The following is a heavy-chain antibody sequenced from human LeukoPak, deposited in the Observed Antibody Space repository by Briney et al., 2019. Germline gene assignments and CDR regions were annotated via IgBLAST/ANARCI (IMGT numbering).Heavy chain of an antibody. J-gene: IGHJ4*02. D-gene: IGHD5-24*01. Sequence: GESLKISCKGSGYSYTSHWIAWVRQMPGKGLEWMGIIYPGDSDTRYSPSFQGQVTISADKSISTAYLQWNSLKASDTAMYYCARHAVRDGYNRHNDYWGQGTLVTVSS. V-gene: IGHV5-51*01. CDR3: ARHAVRDGYNRHNDY. CDR2: IYPGDSDT. CDR1: GYSYTSHW.